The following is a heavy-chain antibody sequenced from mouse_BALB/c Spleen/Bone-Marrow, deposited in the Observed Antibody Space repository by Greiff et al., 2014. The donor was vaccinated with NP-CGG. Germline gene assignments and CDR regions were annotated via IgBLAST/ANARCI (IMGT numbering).Heavy chain of an antibody. CDR2: IDPANGNT. CDR3: APYYYGSSSFAY. D-gene: IGHD1-1*01. Sequence: VQLKQSGAELLKPGASVKLSCTASCSQIKDTYMHWGKQRPGQGLEWIGRIDPANGNTKYDPKFQGKAPITADTSSNTAYLQLSSLTSEDTAVYYCAPYYYGSSSFAYWGQGTLVTVSA. J-gene: IGHJ3*01. CDR1: CSQIKDTY. V-gene: IGHV14-3*02.